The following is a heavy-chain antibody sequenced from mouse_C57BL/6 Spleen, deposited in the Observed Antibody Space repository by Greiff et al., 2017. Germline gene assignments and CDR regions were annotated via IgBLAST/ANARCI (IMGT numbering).Heavy chain of an antibody. V-gene: IGHV1-61*01. CDR3: ARYYYGSQGYFDV. D-gene: IGHD1-1*01. CDR2: IYPSDSET. J-gene: IGHJ1*03. CDR1: GYTFTSYW. Sequence: VQLQQSGAELVRPGSSVKLSCKASGYTFTSYWMAWVKQSPGQGLDWIGNIYPSDSETHYNQKFKDKATVTVDKSSSTAYMQLSSLTSEDSAVYYCARYYYGSQGYFDVWGTGTTVTVAS.